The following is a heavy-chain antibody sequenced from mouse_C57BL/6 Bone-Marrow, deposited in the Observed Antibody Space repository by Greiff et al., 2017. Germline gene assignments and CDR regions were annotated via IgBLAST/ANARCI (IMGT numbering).Heavy chain of an antibody. CDR1: GYTFTDYY. Sequence: VQLQQSGPELVKPGASVKISCKASGYTFTDYYMNWVKQSHGKSLEWIGDINPNNGGTSYNQKFKGKATLTVDKSSSTAYMELRSLTSEDSAVYYCARPVVAEDYAMDYWGQGTSVTVSS. V-gene: IGHV1-26*01. J-gene: IGHJ4*01. CDR3: ARPVVAEDYAMDY. D-gene: IGHD1-1*01. CDR2: INPNNGGT.